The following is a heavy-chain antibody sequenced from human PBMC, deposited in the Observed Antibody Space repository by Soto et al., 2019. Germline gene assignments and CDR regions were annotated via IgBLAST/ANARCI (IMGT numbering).Heavy chain of an antibody. J-gene: IGHJ3*02. CDR1: GYTFTSYD. CDR3: ARVSRGGLRYCSSTSCYGYAFDI. CDR2: MNPNSGNT. V-gene: IGHV1-8*01. Sequence: ASVKVSCKASGYTFTSYDINWVRQATGQGLEWMGWMNPNSGNTGYAQKFQGRVTMTRNTSISTAYMELSSLRSEDTAVYYCARVSRGGLRYCSSTSCYGYAFDIWGQGTMVTV. D-gene: IGHD2-2*01.